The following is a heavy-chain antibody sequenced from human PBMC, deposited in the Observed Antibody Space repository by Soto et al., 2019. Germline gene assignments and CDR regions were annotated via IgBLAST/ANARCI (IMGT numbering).Heavy chain of an antibody. CDR2: IYSGGST. Sequence: GGSMKLSCAASGLTVNSNYMSWVRQAPGKGLEWVSVIYSGGSTYYADSVKGRFTISRDNSKNTLYLQMNSLGAEDTAVYYCARERPYNWNHEVSWFDPWGQGTLVTVSS. J-gene: IGHJ5*02. CDR3: ARERPYNWNHEVSWFDP. CDR1: GLTVNSNY. V-gene: IGHV3-66*01. D-gene: IGHD1-20*01.